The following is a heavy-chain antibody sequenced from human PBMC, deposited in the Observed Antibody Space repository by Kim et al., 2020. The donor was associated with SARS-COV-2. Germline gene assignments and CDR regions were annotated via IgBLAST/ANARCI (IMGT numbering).Heavy chain of an antibody. CDR2: IIPIFGTA. CDR3: ARDRGDGYKSFDY. D-gene: IGHD3-10*01. Sequence: SVKVSCKASGGTFSSYAISWVRQAPGQGLEWMGGIIPIFGTANYAQKFQGRVTITADKSTSTAYMELSSLRSEDTAVYYCARDRGDGYKSFDYWGQGTLVTVFS. V-gene: IGHV1-69*06. CDR1: GGTFSSYA. J-gene: IGHJ4*02.